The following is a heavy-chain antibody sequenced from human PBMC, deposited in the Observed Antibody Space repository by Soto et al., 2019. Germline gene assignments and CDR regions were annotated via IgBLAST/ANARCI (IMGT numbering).Heavy chain of an antibody. Sequence: GSLRLSCAASGFRFSDYSMNWVRHAPGKGLEWVAYISSSRSKIHYADSVEGRFTISRDNSKNTLSLQMDSLRDEDTSLYLCATDIHATWLLNSWGQGTLVTVSS. V-gene: IGHV3-21*05. CDR2: ISSSRSKI. CDR3: ATDIHATWLLNS. J-gene: IGHJ4*02. CDR1: GFRFSDYS. D-gene: IGHD2-2*02.